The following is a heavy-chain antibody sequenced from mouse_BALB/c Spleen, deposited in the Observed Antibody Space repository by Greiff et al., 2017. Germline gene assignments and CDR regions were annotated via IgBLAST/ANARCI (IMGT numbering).Heavy chain of an antibody. Sequence: QVQLKESGAELARPGASVKMSCKASGYTFTSYTMHWVKQRPGQGLEWIGYINPSSGYTNYNQKFKDKATLTADKSSSTAYMQLSSLTSEDSAVYYCARSPMITTGYFDYWGQGTTLTVSS. J-gene: IGHJ2*01. CDR2: INPSSGYT. CDR1: GYTFTSYT. CDR3: ARSPMITTGYFDY. V-gene: IGHV1-4*01. D-gene: IGHD2-4*01.